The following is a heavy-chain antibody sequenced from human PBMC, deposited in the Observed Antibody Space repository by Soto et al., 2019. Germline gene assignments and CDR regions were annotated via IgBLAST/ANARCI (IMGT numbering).Heavy chain of an antibody. D-gene: IGHD6-6*01. J-gene: IGHJ4*02. CDR1: GYTFTGYY. Sequence: ASVKVSCKASGYTFTGYYMHWVRQAPGQGLEWMGWINPNSGGTNYAQKFQGRVTMTRDTSISTAYMELSRLRSEDTAVYYCARYKTSSSDDMGFDYWGQGTLVTVSS. CDR3: ARYKTSSSDDMGFDY. CDR2: INPNSGGT. V-gene: IGHV1-2*02.